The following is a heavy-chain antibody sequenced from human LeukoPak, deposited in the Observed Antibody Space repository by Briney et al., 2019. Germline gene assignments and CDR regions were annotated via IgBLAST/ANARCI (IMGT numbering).Heavy chain of an antibody. CDR1: GFTFSSYW. J-gene: IGHJ4*02. D-gene: IGHD6-6*01. CDR3: AKDGGSSSSWYYFDY. Sequence: GGSLRLSCAASGFTFSSYWMHWVRQAPGKGLEWVSLISWDGGSTYYADSVKGRFTISRDNSKDSLYLQMNSLRTEDTALYYCAKDGGSSSSWYYFDYWGQGTLVTVSS. CDR2: ISWDGGST. V-gene: IGHV3-43*01.